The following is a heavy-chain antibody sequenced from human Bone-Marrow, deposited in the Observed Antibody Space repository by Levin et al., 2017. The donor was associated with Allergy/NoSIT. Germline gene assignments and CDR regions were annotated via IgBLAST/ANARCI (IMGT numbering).Heavy chain of an antibody. J-gene: IGHJ4*02. V-gene: IGHV3-7*01. CDR3: ARERNHYGYDY. CDR1: GFTFTSYW. CDR2: INQDGSEK. Sequence: GGSLRLSCAASGFTFTSYWMNWVRQAPGRGLEWVANINQDGSEKYYVDSVKGRFTTSRDNAKNSLYLQMNSLRPEDTAVYYCARERNHYGYDYWGQGALVTVSS. D-gene: IGHD5-18*01.